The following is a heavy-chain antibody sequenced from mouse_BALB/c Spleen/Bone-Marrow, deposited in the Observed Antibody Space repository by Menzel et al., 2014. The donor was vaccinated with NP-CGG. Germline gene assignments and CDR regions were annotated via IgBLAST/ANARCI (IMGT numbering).Heavy chain of an antibody. CDR3: ARDISGYVRAMDY. D-gene: IGHD3-2*01. V-gene: IGHV1-67*01. Sequence: QVQLQQSGPELVSPGVSVKISCKASGYTFTGYAIHWVKQSHSKRLEWIGIISTYSGNTNYNQKFKGKATMTVDKSSSTAYMELARLTFEDSAIYYCARDISGYVRAMDYWGQGTSVTVSS. CDR1: GYTFTGYA. CDR2: ISTYSGNT. J-gene: IGHJ4*01.